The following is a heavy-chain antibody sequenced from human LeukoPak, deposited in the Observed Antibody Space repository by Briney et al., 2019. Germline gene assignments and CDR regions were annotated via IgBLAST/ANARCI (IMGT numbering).Heavy chain of an antibody. CDR3: AREYCNAGICYAYFDY. CDR2: INPNSGDT. D-gene: IGHD2-15*01. Sequence: ASVKVSCKASGYTFTGYYMHWVRQAPGQALEWMGRINPNSGDTGYAQKFQGRVTMTRDTSISTAYMELTRLRSDDTAVYYCAREYCNAGICYAYFDYWGQGTLVTVSS. CDR1: GYTFTGYY. V-gene: IGHV1-2*06. J-gene: IGHJ4*02.